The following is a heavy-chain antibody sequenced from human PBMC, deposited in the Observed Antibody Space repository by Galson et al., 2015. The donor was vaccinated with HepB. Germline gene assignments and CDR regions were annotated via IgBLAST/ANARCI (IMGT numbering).Heavy chain of an antibody. V-gene: IGHV1-3*01. CDR3: ARDPGGYSYGPYDY. D-gene: IGHD5-18*01. J-gene: IGHJ4*02. Sequence: SVKVSCKASGYTFTSYAMHWVRQAPGQRLEWMGWVNAGNGNTKYSQKFQGRVTITRDTSASTAYMELSSLRSEDTAVYYCARDPGGYSYGPYDYWGQGTLVTVSS. CDR1: GYTFTSYA. CDR2: VNAGNGNT.